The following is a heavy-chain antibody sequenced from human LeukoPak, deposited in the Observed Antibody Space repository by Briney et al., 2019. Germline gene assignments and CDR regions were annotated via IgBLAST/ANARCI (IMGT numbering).Heavy chain of an antibody. CDR2: INSDGSSI. Sequence: TGGSLRLSCAASGFTFSSCSMHWVRQATGKGLVWVSRINSDGSSISYADSVKGRFTISRDNAKNTLYLQMNSLRAEDTAMYFCVRDVGAVRGEVYFDYWGQGTLVTVSS. D-gene: IGHD3-10*01. CDR1: GFTFSSCS. J-gene: IGHJ4*02. V-gene: IGHV3-74*01. CDR3: VRDVGAVRGEVYFDY.